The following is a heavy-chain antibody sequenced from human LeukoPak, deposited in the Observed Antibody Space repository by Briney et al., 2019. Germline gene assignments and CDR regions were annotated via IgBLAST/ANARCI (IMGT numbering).Heavy chain of an antibody. D-gene: IGHD6-25*01. CDR3: AREPAAAGKNWFDP. CDR1: GFTFDDYG. CDR2: ISGSSTTI. J-gene: IGHJ5*02. V-gene: IGHV3-48*04. Sequence: PGGSLRLSCAASGFTFDDYGMSWVRQAPGKGLEWVSYISGSSTTIYYVDSVKGRFTISRDNAKNSLYLQMNSLRAEDTAVYYCAREPAAAGKNWFDPWGQGTQVTVSS.